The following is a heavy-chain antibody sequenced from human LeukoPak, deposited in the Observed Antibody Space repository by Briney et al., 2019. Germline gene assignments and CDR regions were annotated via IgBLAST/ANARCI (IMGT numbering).Heavy chain of an antibody. CDR3: ARSSLAAAEGLDY. CDR2: IYPGDSDT. Sequence: GESLKISCKGSGYSFTSYRIGWVRQMPGKGLEWMGIIYPGDSDTRYSPSFQGQVTISADKSISTAYLQWSSLKASDTAMYYCARSSLAAAEGLDYWGQGTLVTVSS. J-gene: IGHJ4*02. V-gene: IGHV5-51*01. D-gene: IGHD6-13*01. CDR1: GYSFTSYR.